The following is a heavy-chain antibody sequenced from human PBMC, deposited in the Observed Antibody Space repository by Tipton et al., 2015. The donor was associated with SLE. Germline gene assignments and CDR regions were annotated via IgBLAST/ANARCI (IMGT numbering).Heavy chain of an antibody. J-gene: IGHJ4*02. CDR2: IYYSGST. D-gene: IGHD5-18*01. CDR3: AIGYSSFDY. V-gene: IGHV4-59*12. CDR1: GGSISSYY. Sequence: TLSLTCTVSGGSISSYYWSWIRQPPGKGLEWIGYIYYSGSTNYNPSLKSRVTISVDTSKNQFSLKLSSVAAADTAVYYCAIGYSSFDYWGQGTLVTVSS.